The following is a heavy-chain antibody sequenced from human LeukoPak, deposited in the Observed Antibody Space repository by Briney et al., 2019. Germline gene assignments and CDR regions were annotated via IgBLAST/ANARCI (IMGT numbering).Heavy chain of an antibody. Sequence: GGSLRLSCAASGFTFSDYYMSWIRQAPGKGLEWVSYIISSGSTIYYADSVKGRFTISRDNAKNPLYLQMNSLRAEDTALYYCAREQPLTGTIDYWGQGTLVTVSS. CDR2: IISSGSTI. CDR3: AREQPLTGTIDY. J-gene: IGHJ4*02. D-gene: IGHD1-20*01. V-gene: IGHV3-11*01. CDR1: GFTFSDYY.